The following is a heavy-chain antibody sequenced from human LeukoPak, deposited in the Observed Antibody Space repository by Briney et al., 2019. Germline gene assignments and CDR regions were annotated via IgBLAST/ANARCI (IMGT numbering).Heavy chain of an antibody. J-gene: IGHJ5*02. V-gene: IGHV4-38-2*01. CDR3: AREVGYCSITSCLDWFDP. D-gene: IGHD2-2*01. Sequence: PSETLSLTCAVSGYSISSGYYWGWIRPPPGKGLEWIGNIYQRGSTFHNQSLKSRANISLETSENQFSLKLRSVTAADTAVYYCAREVGYCSITSCLDWFDPWGQGTLVTVSS. CDR2: IYQRGST. CDR1: GYSISSGYY.